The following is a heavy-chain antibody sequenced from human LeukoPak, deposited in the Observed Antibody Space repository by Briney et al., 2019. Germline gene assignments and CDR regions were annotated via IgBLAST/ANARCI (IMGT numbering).Heavy chain of an antibody. V-gene: IGHV3-23*01. J-gene: IGHJ6*02. Sequence: GGSLRLSCEASGFTFSTYAMSWVRQAPGKGLEWVSAISGSGGSTYYADSVKGRFTISRDNSKNTLYLQMNSLRAEDTAVYYCAKKSGAYGDYYYYDMDVWGQGTTVTVSS. D-gene: IGHD4-17*01. CDR2: ISGSGGST. CDR3: AKKSGAYGDYYYYDMDV. CDR1: GFTFSTYA.